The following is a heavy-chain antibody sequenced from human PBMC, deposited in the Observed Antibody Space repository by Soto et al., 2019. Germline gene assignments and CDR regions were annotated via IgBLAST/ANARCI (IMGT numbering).Heavy chain of an antibody. Sequence: GASVKVSCKASGYTFSDYYIHWVRQAPGQGLEWMGWINPNSGGTKYAPKFQGGVTMTRDTSITTAYMELSRPRSGDTAVYYCAREPATAKPEGVDFWGQGTLVTSPQ. J-gene: IGHJ4*02. CDR3: AREPATAKPEGVDF. V-gene: IGHV1-2*02. CDR2: INPNSGGT. D-gene: IGHD1-1*01. CDR1: GYTFSDYY.